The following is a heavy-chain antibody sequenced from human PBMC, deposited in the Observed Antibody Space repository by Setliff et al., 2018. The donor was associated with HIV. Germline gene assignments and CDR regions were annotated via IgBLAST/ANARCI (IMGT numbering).Heavy chain of an antibody. J-gene: IGHJ4*02. CDR1: GDTFTSYY. D-gene: IGHD6-6*01. CDR3: AREAEQGERSSSWYFDY. V-gene: IGHV1-46*01. Sequence: ASVKVSCKASGDTFTSYYMHWVRRAPGQGLEWMGMISPSGASPKYAQRLQGRVTLTRDTSSSTVYVELSSLRSDDTAVYYCAREAEQGERSSSWYFDYWGQGTLVTVSS. CDR2: ISPSGASP.